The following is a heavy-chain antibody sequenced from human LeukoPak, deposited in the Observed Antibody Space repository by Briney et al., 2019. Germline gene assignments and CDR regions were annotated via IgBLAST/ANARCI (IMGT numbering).Heavy chain of an antibody. D-gene: IGHD3-16*01. CDR3: AKGGLRYDYVWGPQPFDI. Sequence: GGSLRLSCTASGFTFSGYSMNWIRQAPGKGLEWVSSFGTRSTSIYHAGSVKGRFAISRDNAKNSLYLQMNSLRAEDTAVYYCAKGGLRYDYVWGPQPFDIWGQGTMVTVSS. CDR1: GFTFSGYS. V-gene: IGHV3-21*04. J-gene: IGHJ3*02. CDR2: FGTRSTSI.